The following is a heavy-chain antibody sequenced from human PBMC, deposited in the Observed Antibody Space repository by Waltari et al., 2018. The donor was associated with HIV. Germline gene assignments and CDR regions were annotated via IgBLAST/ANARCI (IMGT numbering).Heavy chain of an antibody. CDR1: GFDFDDYG. J-gene: IGHJ4*02. V-gene: IGHV3-20*04. CDR2: INWHGGNA. Sequence: LRLSCAASGFDFDDYGMTWVRQAPGKGLEWVSSINWHGGNAGYADSVKGRFTISRDNDKSSLYLQMDSLRAEDTALYYCARDNYYDSNGYHDYWGQGTPVTVSS. CDR3: ARDNYYDSNGYHDY. D-gene: IGHD3-22*01.